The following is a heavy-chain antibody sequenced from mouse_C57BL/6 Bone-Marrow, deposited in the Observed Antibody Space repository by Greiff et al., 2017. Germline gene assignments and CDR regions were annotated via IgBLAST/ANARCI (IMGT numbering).Heavy chain of an antibody. CDR1: EYEFPSHD. V-gene: IGHV5-2*01. CDR2: INSDGGST. Sequence: EVMLVESGGGLVQPGESLKLSCESNEYEFPSHDMSWVRKTPGKRLELVAAINSDGGSTYYPDTMERRFIISRDNTKKTLYLQMSSLRSEDTDLYDRASRDEGVYYYAMDYWGQGTSVTVSS. D-gene: IGHD2-10*02. J-gene: IGHJ4*01. CDR3: ASRDEGVYYYAMDY.